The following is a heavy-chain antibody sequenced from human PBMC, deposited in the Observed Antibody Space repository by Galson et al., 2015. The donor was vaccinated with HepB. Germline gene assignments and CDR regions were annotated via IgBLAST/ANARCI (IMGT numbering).Heavy chain of an antibody. Sequence: SLRLPCAASGFTFSSYGMHWVRQAPGKGLEWVAVIWYDGSNKYYADSVKGRFTISRDNSKNTLYLQMNSLRAEDTAVYYCARGDLVGATTYFDYWGQGTLVTVSS. CDR3: ARGDLVGATTYFDY. J-gene: IGHJ4*02. V-gene: IGHV3-33*01. CDR1: GFTFSSYG. CDR2: IWYDGSNK. D-gene: IGHD1-26*01.